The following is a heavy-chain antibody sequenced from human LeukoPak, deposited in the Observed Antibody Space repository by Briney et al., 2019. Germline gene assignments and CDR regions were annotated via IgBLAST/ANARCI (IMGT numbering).Heavy chain of an antibody. CDR3: ARDSGYSSFGGAFDI. J-gene: IGHJ3*02. D-gene: IGHD6-19*01. V-gene: IGHV3-74*01. CDR1: GFTFSSYW. CDR2: IISDGSSA. Sequence: GGSLRLSCAASGFTFSSYWMHWVRQAPGKGLVWLSHIISDGSSANYADSVKGRFTVSRDNAMNTLYLQMNSLRAEDTAIYYCARDSGYSSFGGAFDIWGQGTMVTVSS.